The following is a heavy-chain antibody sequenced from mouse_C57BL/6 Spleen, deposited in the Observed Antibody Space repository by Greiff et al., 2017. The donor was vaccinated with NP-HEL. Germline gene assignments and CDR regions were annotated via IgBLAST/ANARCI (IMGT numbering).Heavy chain of an antibody. D-gene: IGHD2-5*01. J-gene: IGHJ2*01. Sequence: QVQLQQSGTELVKPGASVKISCKASGNAFSSYWMNWVKQRPGKGLEWIGQIYPGDGDTNYNGKFKGKATLTADKSSSTAYMQLSSLTSEDSAVYFCARAYYSNYFDYWGQGTTLTVSS. CDR3: ARAYYSNYFDY. V-gene: IGHV1-80*01. CDR2: IYPGDGDT. CDR1: GNAFSSYW.